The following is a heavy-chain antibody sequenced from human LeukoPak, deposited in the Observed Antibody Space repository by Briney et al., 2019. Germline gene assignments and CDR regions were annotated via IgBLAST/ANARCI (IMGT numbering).Heavy chain of an antibody. Sequence: GGSLRLSCAASGFTFSNYAMSWVRQAPGKGLEWVSAISGSGYSTYYADSVKGRFTISRDNSKNTLYLQMNSLRAEDTAVYYCARACVPDAFDIWGQGTMVTVSS. J-gene: IGHJ3*02. CDR2: ISGSGYST. CDR1: GFTFSNYA. V-gene: IGHV3-23*01. CDR3: ARACVPDAFDI.